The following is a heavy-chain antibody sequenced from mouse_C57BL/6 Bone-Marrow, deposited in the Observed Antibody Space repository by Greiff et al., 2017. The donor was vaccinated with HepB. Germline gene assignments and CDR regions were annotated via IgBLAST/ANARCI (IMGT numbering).Heavy chain of an antibody. CDR1: GYTFTDYY. CDR3: ARFPPIDGYYAMDY. CDR2: IFPGSGST. D-gene: IGHD2-3*01. J-gene: IGHJ4*01. Sequence: VKLVESGPELVKPGASVKISCKASGYTFTDYYINWVKQRPGQGLEWIGWIFPGSGSTYYNEKFKGKATLTVDKSSSTAYMLLSSLTSEDSAVYFCARFPPIDGYYAMDYWGQGTSVTVSS. V-gene: IGHV1-75*01.